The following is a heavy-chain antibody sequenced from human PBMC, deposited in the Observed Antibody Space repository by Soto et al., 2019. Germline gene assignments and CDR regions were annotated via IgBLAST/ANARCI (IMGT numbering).Heavy chain of an antibody. Sequence: GGSLRLSCAASXFTFSSYWMSWGRQAPGKGLEWVANIKQDGSEKYYVDSVKGRFTISRDNAKNSLYLQMNSLRAEDTAVYYCASTYFSGVTCYGIRIWHRAQGTPVTVSA. CDR3: ASTYFSGVTCYGIRIWH. CDR1: XFTFSSYW. CDR2: IKQDGSEK. D-gene: IGHD2-15*01. V-gene: IGHV3-7*02. J-gene: IGHJ1*01.